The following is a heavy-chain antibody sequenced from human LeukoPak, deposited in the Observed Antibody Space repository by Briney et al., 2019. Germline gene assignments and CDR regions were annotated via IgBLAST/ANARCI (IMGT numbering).Heavy chain of an antibody. CDR1: GFTISSNY. CDR3: QRDGRDSGSYYTDY. CDR2: IYSGGST. V-gene: IGHV3-66*02. J-gene: IGHJ4*02. D-gene: IGHD1-26*01. Sequence: PGGSLRLSCAASGFTISSNYMSWVRQAPGKGLEWVSVIYSGGSTYYSDSVKGRFTIPRDNSKNTLYLQMKPLRAEDTAVYYRQRDGRDSGSYYTDYWGEGTLVTDSP.